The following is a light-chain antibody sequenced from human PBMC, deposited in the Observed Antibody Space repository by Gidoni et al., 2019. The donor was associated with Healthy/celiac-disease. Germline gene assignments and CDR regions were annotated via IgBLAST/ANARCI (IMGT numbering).Light chain of an antibody. J-gene: IGKJ1*01. CDR1: QSISSY. CDR2: AAS. Sequence: DIQITQSPSSLSASVGDRVTITCRASQSISSYLNWYQQKPGKAPKLLIYAASSLQSGVPSRFSGSGSGTDFTITISRLQPEDFATYYCQQSYRTPRTFGQGTKVEIK. CDR3: QQSYRTPRT. V-gene: IGKV1-39*01.